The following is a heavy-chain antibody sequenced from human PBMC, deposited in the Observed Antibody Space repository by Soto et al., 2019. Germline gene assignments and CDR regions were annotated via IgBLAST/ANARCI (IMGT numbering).Heavy chain of an antibody. V-gene: IGHV1-69*02. D-gene: IGHD3-10*01. J-gene: IGHJ4*02. CDR3: APSFGSGSRALDY. CDR1: GDTFNFYT. CDR2: FNPILSFS. Sequence: QVQLVQSGAEVKKPGSSVKVSCKASGDTFNFYTINWVRQAPGLGLEWMGRFNPILSFSNSALKFQGRVTLTADKSTSTAYMVLSSLRSEDTAIYYCAPSFGSGSRALDYWGQGALVTVSS.